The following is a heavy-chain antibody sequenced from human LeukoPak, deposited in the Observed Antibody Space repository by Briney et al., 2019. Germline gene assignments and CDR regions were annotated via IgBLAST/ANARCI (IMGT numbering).Heavy chain of an antibody. D-gene: IGHD1-26*01. Sequence: PSQTLSLTCTVSGGSISSGSYYWSWIRQPAGKGLEWIGRIYTSGSTNYNPSLKSRVTISVDTSKNQFSLNLRSVTAADTAVYYCATTTSGGDAFDIWGQGTMVTVSS. CDR2: IYTSGST. CDR1: GGSISSGSYY. V-gene: IGHV4-61*02. J-gene: IGHJ3*02. CDR3: ATTTSGGDAFDI.